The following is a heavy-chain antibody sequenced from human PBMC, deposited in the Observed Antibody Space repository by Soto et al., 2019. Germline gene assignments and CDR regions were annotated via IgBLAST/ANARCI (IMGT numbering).Heavy chain of an antibody. Sequence: GGSLRLSCAASGFTFSNAWMNWVRQAPGKGLEWVGRIKSKTDGGTTDYAAPVKGRFTISRDDSKNTLYLQMNSLKTEDTAVYYCTTEAPTTGYCSGGSCHSGPKPLIGWFDPWGQGTLVTVSS. CDR3: TTEAPTTGYCSGGSCHSGPKPLIGWFDP. V-gene: IGHV3-15*07. CDR1: GFTFSNAW. J-gene: IGHJ5*02. D-gene: IGHD2-15*01. CDR2: IKSKTDGGTT.